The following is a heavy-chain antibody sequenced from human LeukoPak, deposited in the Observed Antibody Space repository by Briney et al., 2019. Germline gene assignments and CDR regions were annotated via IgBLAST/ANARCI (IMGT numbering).Heavy chain of an antibody. CDR1: GYSFTSYA. J-gene: IGHJ6*02. V-gene: IGHV7-4-1*02. CDR3: ARRPYYYAMDV. D-gene: IGHD6-6*01. Sequence: ASVKVSCKASGYSFTSYAMNWVRQAPGQGLEWMGWTNTNTGNPTYAQGFTGRFVFSLDTSVSTSYLQISSLKAEDTALYYCARRPYYYAMDVWGQGTTVTVSS. CDR2: TNTNTGNP.